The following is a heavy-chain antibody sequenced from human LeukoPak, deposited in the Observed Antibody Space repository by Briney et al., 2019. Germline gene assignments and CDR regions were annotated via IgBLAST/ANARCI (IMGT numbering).Heavy chain of an antibody. D-gene: IGHD2-2*02. CDR1: GFTFSSYA. CDR3: AKEDLHCSSTSCYTPTFDY. J-gene: IGHJ4*02. V-gene: IGHV3-23*01. CDR2: ISGSGGST. Sequence: GGSLRLSCAASGFTFSSYAMSWVRQAPGKGLEWVSAISGSGGSTYYADSVKGRFTISRNNSKNTLYLQMNSLRAEDTAVYYCAKEDLHCSSTSCYTPTFDYWGQGTLVTVSS.